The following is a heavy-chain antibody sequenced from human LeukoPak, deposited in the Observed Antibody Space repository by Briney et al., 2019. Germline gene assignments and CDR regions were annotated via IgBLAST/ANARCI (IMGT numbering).Heavy chain of an antibody. D-gene: IGHD3-10*01. CDR3: AREGHTYGSDY. CDR1: GLTFSDYY. V-gene: IGHV3-11*01. Sequence: PGGSLRLSCTASGLTFSDYYMSWIRQAPGKGLEWLSYVSQSGSTIYYADSVKGRFTISRDNGKNSLYLQMNSLRAEDTGMYYCAREGHTYGSDYWGQGTLVTVSS. CDR2: VSQSGSTI. J-gene: IGHJ4*02.